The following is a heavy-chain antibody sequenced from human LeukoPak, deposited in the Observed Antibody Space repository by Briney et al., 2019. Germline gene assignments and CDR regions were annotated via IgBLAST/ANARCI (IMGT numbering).Heavy chain of an antibody. Sequence: GGSLRLSCAASGFTFSSYAMSWVRQAPGKGLEWVSAISGSGGSTYYADSVKGRFTISRDNSKNTLYLQMNSLRAEDTAVYYCAKGPSGSYYGGQEIYFDYWGQGTLVTVSS. CDR1: GFTFSSYA. D-gene: IGHD1-26*01. CDR3: AKGPSGSYYGGQEIYFDY. J-gene: IGHJ4*02. V-gene: IGHV3-23*01. CDR2: ISGSGGST.